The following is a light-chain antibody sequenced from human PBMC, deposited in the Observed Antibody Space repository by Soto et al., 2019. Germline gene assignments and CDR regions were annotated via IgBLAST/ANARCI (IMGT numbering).Light chain of an antibody. CDR3: QQYYSYPLN. Sequence: EIVLTHSPGTLSLSPCERATLSCRASESVSSSYLAWYQQKPGQAPRLLIFGASSRATGTPDRFSGSGSGTDFTLTISCLQSEDFATYYCQQYYSYPLNFGGGTKVDIK. V-gene: IGKV3-20*01. CDR1: ESVSSSY. CDR2: GAS. J-gene: IGKJ4*01.